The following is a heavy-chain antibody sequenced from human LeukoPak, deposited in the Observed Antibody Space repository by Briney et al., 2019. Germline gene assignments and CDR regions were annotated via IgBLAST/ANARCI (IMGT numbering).Heavy chain of an antibody. D-gene: IGHD3-10*01. CDR1: GFTFSSHA. CDR2: IKQDGSEK. J-gene: IGHJ4*02. V-gene: IGHV3-7*01. CDR3: ARDHLWFGELRFDY. Sequence: GGSLRLSCTPSGFTFSSHAMSWVRQAPGKGLEWVANIKQDGSEKYYVDSVKGRFTISRDNAKNSLYLQMNSLRAEDTAVYYCARDHLWFGELRFDYWGQGTLVTVSS.